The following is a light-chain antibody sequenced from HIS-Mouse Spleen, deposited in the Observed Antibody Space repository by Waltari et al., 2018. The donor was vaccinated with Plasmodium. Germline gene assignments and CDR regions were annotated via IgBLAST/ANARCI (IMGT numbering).Light chain of an antibody. CDR3: YSTDSSGNHRV. CDR2: EDR. Sequence: SYELTQPPSVSVSQGQTARITAPGDALPKKYDYWYQQKSGKAPVLVTYEDRKRPSGIPERFSGSSSGTMATLTISGAQVEDEADYYCYSTDSSGNHRVFGGGTKLTVL. J-gene: IGLJ3*02. V-gene: IGLV3-10*01. CDR1: ALPKKY.